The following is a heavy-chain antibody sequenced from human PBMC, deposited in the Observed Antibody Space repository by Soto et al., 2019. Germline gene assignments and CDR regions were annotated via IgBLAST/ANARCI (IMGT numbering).Heavy chain of an antibody. D-gene: IGHD3-3*01. CDR2: IIPIFGTA. J-gene: IGHJ5*02. V-gene: IGHV1-69*13. CDR1: GGTFSSYA. CDR3: AVHSDFWSGYSQNWFDP. Sequence: GASVKVSCKASGGTFSSYAISWVRQAPGQGLEWMGGIIPIFGTANYAQKFQGRVTITADESTSTAYMELSSLRSEDTAVYYCAVHSDFWSGYSQNWFDPWGQGTLVTVSS.